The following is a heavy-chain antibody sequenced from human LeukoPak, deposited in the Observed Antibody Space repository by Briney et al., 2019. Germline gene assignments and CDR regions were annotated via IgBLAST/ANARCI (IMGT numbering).Heavy chain of an antibody. CDR1: GGSISSGSYY. CDR3: AGRTCTNGVCYMYGFDY. D-gene: IGHD2-8*01. Sequence: SETLSLTCTVSGGSISSGSYYWSWIRQPPGKGLEWIGEINHSGSTNYNPSLKSRVTISVDTSKNQFSLKLSSVTAADTAVYYCAGRTCTNGVCYMYGFDYWGQGTLVTVSS. CDR2: INHSGST. J-gene: IGHJ4*02. V-gene: IGHV4-39*07.